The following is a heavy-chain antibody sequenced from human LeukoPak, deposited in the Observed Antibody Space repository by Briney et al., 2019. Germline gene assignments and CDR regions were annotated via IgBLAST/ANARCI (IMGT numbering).Heavy chain of an antibody. CDR2: ISGSGGST. V-gene: IGHV3-23*01. CDR1: GFTFTSYA. D-gene: IGHD3-10*01. CDR3: AKNSGYGSGSYLDY. J-gene: IGHJ4*02. Sequence: GGSLRLSCAASGFTFTSYAMSWVRQAPGKGLEWVSAISGSGGSTYYADSVKGRFTISRDNSKNMLYLQMNSLRAEDTAVYYCAKNSGYGSGSYLDYWGQGTLVTVSS.